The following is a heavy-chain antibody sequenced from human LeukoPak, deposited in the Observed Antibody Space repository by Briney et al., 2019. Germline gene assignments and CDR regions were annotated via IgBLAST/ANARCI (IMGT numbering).Heavy chain of an antibody. V-gene: IGHV3-53*01. CDR3: TRDTPGIAASVSGG. Sequence: GGSLRLSCTASGFSVSHNYMNWVRQAPGKGLEWDALIYSGGNTHYADSVKGRFTISRDNSKNTLYLQMSSLRVEDTAVYYCTRDTPGIAASVSGGWGQGTLVTVSS. D-gene: IGHD6-13*01. J-gene: IGHJ4*02. CDR1: GFSVSHNY. CDR2: IYSGGNT.